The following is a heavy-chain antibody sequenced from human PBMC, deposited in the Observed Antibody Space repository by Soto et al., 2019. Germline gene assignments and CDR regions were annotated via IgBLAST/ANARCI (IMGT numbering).Heavy chain of an antibody. J-gene: IGHJ1*01. CDR2: IWYDGSNK. V-gene: IGHV3-33*01. D-gene: IGHD2-21*02. Sequence: GGSLRLSCAASGFTFSSYGMHWVRQAPGKGLEWVAVIWYDGSNKYYADSVKGRFTISRDNSKNTLYLQMNSLRAEDTAVYYCARGWGLAYCGGDCYSEYFQHWGQGTLVTVSS. CDR1: GFTFSSYG. CDR3: ARGWGLAYCGGDCYSEYFQH.